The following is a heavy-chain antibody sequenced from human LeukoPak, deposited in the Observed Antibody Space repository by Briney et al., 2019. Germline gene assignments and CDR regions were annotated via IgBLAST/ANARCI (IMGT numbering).Heavy chain of an antibody. CDR3: AREMTDDAFDI. V-gene: IGHV1-18*01. J-gene: IGHJ3*02. Sequence: GASVKVSCKASGYTFTSYGISWVGQAPGQGREWMGWISAYNGNTNYAQKLQGRVTMTTDTYTSTAYMELRSLRSDDTAVYYCAREMTDDAFDIWGQGTMVTVSS. CDR1: GYTFTSYG. CDR2: ISAYNGNT.